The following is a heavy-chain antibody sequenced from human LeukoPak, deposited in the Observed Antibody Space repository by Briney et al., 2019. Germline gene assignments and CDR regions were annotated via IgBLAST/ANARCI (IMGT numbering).Heavy chain of an antibody. J-gene: IGHJ4*02. Sequence: APVKVSCKASGYTFTSYGISWVRQAPGQGLEWMGWISAYNGNTNYAQKLQGRVTMTTDTSTSTAYMELRSLRSDDTAVYYCARMRITMVRGVENLDYWGQGTLVTVSS. CDR1: GYTFTSYG. CDR2: ISAYNGNT. V-gene: IGHV1-18*01. D-gene: IGHD3-10*01. CDR3: ARMRITMVRGVENLDY.